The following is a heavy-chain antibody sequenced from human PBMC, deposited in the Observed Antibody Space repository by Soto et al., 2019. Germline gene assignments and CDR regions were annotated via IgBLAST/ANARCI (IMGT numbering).Heavy chain of an antibody. D-gene: IGHD3-10*01. Sequence: VQLVQSGAEVKKPGSSVKLSCKASGGTFNRYTISWVRQAPGQGLEWMGGIIPIFGTANYAQKFQGRVAIIADESTSAAYMELRSLSSEDTDVYYCALWGFRDGNNSKYNYSGMDVWGQGTTVTVSS. CDR3: ALWGFRDGNNSKYNYSGMDV. CDR1: GGTFNRYT. J-gene: IGHJ6*02. V-gene: IGHV1-69*01. CDR2: IIPIFGTA.